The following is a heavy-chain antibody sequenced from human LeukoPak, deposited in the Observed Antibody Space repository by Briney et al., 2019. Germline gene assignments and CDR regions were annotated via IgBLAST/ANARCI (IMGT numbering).Heavy chain of an antibody. Sequence: GGSLRLSCAASGFTFSSYAMSWVRQAPGKGLEWVSSISGSGGSTYYADSVKGRFTISRDNSKNTLYLQMNSLRVDDTAVYYCAKGGLEWYYGLDVWGQGTTVTVSS. CDR3: AKGGLEWYYGLDV. D-gene: IGHD3-3*01. CDR2: ISGSGGST. V-gene: IGHV3-23*01. CDR1: GFTFSSYA. J-gene: IGHJ6*02.